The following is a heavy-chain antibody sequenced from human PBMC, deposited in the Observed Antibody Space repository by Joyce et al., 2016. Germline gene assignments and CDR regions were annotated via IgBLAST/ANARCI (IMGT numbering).Heavy chain of an antibody. J-gene: IGHJ4*02. D-gene: IGHD2/OR15-2a*01. Sequence: QLQLQESGPGLVKPSETLALPCTVSGGSISTISSYWGWIRQPPGKGLEWVGTTYYSGSTYYNPSLKGRVTISVDASKNQFSLKLTSVTAADTAVYFCAGDSKSTSSPFDYWGQGTLVTVSS. CDR3: AGDSKSTSSPFDY. CDR2: TYYSGST. CDR1: GGSISTISSY. V-gene: IGHV4-39*01.